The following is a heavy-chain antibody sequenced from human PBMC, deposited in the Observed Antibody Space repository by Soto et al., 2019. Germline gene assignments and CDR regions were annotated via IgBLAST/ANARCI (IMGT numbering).Heavy chain of an antibody. CDR1: GYTVTDYY. Sequence: QVQLVQSGTEVKKPGDSVKVSCKASGYTVTDYYIHWVRQAPGQGLEWMGWIDPKNGGTIYAQKFQDRVTMTRDTSISTAYMDLSRLTSDDTALYYCARDDYGIYPYWGQGTLVTVSS. V-gene: IGHV1-2*02. CDR2: IDPKNGGT. D-gene: IGHD1-26*01. CDR3: ARDDYGIYPY. J-gene: IGHJ4*02.